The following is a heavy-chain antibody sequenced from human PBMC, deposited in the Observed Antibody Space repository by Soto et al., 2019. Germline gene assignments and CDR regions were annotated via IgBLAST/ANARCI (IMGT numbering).Heavy chain of an antibody. Sequence: SETLSLTCTVSGGSISSGGYYWSWIRQHPGKGLEWIGYIYYSGSTYYNPSLKSRVTISVDTSKNQFSLKLSSVTAADTAVYYCARGSEYYDILTAFDYWGQGTLVTVSS. CDR2: IYYSGST. V-gene: IGHV4-31*03. J-gene: IGHJ4*02. CDR1: GGSISSGGYY. CDR3: ARGSEYYDILTAFDY. D-gene: IGHD3-9*01.